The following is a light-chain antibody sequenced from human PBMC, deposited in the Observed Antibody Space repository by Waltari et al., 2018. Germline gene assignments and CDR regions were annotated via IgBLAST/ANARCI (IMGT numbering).Light chain of an antibody. V-gene: IGLV2-11*01. J-gene: IGLJ3*02. CDR1: SSDVGGYNY. CDR3: CSYAASVHWL. CDR2: DVD. Sequence: QSALTQPRSVSGSPGQSVTISCTGTSSDVGGYNYVSWYQQHPGRAPTLIIYDVDKRPAGVPGRFFCSKSGNTASLTISGLQADDESDFYCCSYAASVHWLFGGGTKVTVL.